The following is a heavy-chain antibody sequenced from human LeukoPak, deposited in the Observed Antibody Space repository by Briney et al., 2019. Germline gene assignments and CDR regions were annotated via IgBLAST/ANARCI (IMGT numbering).Heavy chain of an antibody. CDR2: ISYDGSNK. V-gene: IGHV3-30-3*01. J-gene: IGHJ4*02. CDR3: AKGPAYSSSWYSDY. D-gene: IGHD6-13*01. CDR1: GFTFSSYA. Sequence: GGSLRLSCAASGFTFSSYAMHWVRQAPGKGLEWVAVISYDGSNKYYADSVKGRFTISRDNSKNTLYLQMNSLRAEDTAVYYCAKGPAYSSSWYSDYWGQGTLVTVSS.